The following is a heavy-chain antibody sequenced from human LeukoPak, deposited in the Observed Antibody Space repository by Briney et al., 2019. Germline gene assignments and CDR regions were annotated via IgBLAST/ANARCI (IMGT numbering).Heavy chain of an antibody. J-gene: IGHJ4*02. CDR1: GDSVSSNSAT. D-gene: IGHD6-19*01. CDR2: TYYGSMWYN. Sequence: LRLSCAISGDSVSSNSATWTWIRQSPSRGLEWLGRTYYGSMWYNDYAVSVKSRLVINPDTSKNQFSLQLNSVTPEDTAVYYCAREPHGSGLLFDYWGRGTLVTVSS. CDR3: AREPHGSGLLFDY. V-gene: IGHV6-1*01.